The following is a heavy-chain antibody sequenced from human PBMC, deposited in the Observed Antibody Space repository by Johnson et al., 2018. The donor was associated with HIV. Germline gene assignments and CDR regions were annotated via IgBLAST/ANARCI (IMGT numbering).Heavy chain of an antibody. J-gene: IGHJ3*02. D-gene: IGHD3-16*01. CDR1: GFTFSSYA. CDR2: IWYDGSNK. V-gene: IGHV3-30*04. Sequence: QVQLVESGGGVVQPGRSLRLSCAASGFTFSSYAMHWVRQAPGKGLEWVAVIWYDGSNKYYADSVKGRFTISRDNSKNTLYLQMNSLRAEDTAVYYCASLGLDLLVKAPLSVVFDAFDIWGQGTMVTVSS. CDR3: ASLGLDLLVKAPLSVVFDAFDI.